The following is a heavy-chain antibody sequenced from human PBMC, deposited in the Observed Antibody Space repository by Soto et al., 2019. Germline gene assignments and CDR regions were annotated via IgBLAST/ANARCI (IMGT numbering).Heavy chain of an antibody. V-gene: IGHV3-7*01. CDR3: VRGGSNYAS. J-gene: IGHJ5*02. CDR1: GFTFSDSW. CDR2: IKPDESEK. D-gene: IGHD4-4*01. Sequence: EVQLVESGGGLVQPGGSLRLSCTASGFTFSDSWMTWVRQAPGNGLEWVARIKPDESEKKYADSVKGRFSISRDNAKNSLYLQMDSLRGEDTAVYYCVRGGSNYASWGQVTLVTVSS.